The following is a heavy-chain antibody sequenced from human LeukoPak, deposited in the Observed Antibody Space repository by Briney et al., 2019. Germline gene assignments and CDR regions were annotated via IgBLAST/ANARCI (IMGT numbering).Heavy chain of an antibody. D-gene: IGHD6-19*01. CDR2: INPNSGGT. CDR1: VYTFTAYY. Sequence: GASVKVSCKASVYTFTAYYMHWVRQAPGQGLEWMGWINPNSGGTNYAQKFQGRVTMTRDTSISTAYMELSSLRSDDTAVYYCAKAYSSGSNPYYFDYWGQGTLVTASS. CDR3: AKAYSSGSNPYYFDY. J-gene: IGHJ4*02. V-gene: IGHV1-2*02.